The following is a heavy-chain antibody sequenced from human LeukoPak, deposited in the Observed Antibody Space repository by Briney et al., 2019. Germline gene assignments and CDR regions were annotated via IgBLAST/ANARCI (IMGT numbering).Heavy chain of an antibody. V-gene: IGHV3-23*01. CDR1: GFTFSNYA. D-gene: IGHD6-19*01. CDR2: ISGGGVTT. CDR3: PRQSYASGWNPFDY. Sequence: GGSLRLSCAASGFTFSNYAMSWVGQAPGKGLQWVSTISGGGVTTYYADSAKGQFTISRDNSKNTLYLQMNSLRAEDTAVYYCPRQSYASGWNPFDYWGQGILVTVSS. J-gene: IGHJ4*02.